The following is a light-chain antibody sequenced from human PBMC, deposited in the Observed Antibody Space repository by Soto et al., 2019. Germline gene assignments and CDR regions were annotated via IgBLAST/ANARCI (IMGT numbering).Light chain of an antibody. Sequence: QSALTQPASVSGSAGQSITISCSGTMRDVGAYNLVSWYQQHPGTAPKLIIYEVRNRPSGISSRFSGSKSDNVASLTISGLQADDEADYFCCSYSARYTWVFGGGTKVTVL. CDR3: CSYSARYTWV. CDR1: MRDVGAYNL. V-gene: IGLV2-14*01. J-gene: IGLJ3*02. CDR2: EVR.